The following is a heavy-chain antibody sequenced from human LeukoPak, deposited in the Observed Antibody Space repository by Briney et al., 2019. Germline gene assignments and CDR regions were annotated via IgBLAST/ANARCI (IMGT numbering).Heavy chain of an antibody. Sequence: SVKVSCKASGGTFSSYAISWVRQAPGQGLEWMGGIIPIFGTANYAQKFQGRVTITADESTSTAYMELSSLRSEDTAVYYCARDQRAYCSSTSCPFDYWGQGTLVTVSS. CDR1: GGTFSSYA. CDR3: ARDQRAYCSSTSCPFDY. CDR2: IIPIFGTA. J-gene: IGHJ4*02. V-gene: IGHV1-69*01. D-gene: IGHD2-2*01.